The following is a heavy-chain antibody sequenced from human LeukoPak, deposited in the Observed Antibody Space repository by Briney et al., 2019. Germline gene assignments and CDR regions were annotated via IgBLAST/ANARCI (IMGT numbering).Heavy chain of an antibody. V-gene: IGHV4-59*01. CDR1: GGSISSYY. D-gene: IGHD1-26*01. CDR2: MYNSGSI. CDR3: VRDWEGFNFDI. Sequence: SETLSLTCTVSGGSISSYYWSWIRQPPGEGLEWIAYMYNSGSINYNPSLKSRVTMSVDTSKNQFSLKLSSVTAADTAVYYCVRDWEGFNFDIWGQGTMVTVSS. J-gene: IGHJ3*02.